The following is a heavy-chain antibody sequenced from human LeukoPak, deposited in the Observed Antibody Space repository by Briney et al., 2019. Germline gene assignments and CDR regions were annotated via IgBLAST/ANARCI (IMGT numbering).Heavy chain of an antibody. V-gene: IGHV1-69*13. CDR1: GGTFSSYA. Sequence: GASVEVSCKASGGTFSSYAISWVRQAPGQGLEWMGGIIPIFGTANYAQKFQGRVTITADESTSTAYMELSSLRSEDTAVYYCARMLKYEYGSFDPWGQGTQVTVSS. CDR3: ARMLKYEYGSFDP. D-gene: IGHD3-10*01. J-gene: IGHJ5*02. CDR2: IIPIFGTA.